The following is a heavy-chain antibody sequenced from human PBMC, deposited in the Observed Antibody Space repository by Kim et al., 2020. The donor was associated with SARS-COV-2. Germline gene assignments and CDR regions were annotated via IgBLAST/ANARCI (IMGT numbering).Heavy chain of an antibody. V-gene: IGHV3-21*01. CDR1: GFTFSSYS. CDR2: ISSSSYI. J-gene: IGHJ6*02. D-gene: IGHD3-10*01. Sequence: GGSLRLSCAASGFTFSSYSMNWVRQAPGKGLEWVSSISSSSYIYYADSVKGRFTISRDNAKNSLYLQMNSLRAEDTAVYYCARTLWFGDFLHYYYYYGMDVWGQGTTVTVSS. CDR3: ARTLWFGDFLHYYYYYGMDV.